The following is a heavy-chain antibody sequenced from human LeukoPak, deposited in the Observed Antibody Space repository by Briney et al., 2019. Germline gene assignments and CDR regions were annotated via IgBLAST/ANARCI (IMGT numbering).Heavy chain of an antibody. CDR1: GGTSSTSA. D-gene: IGHD2-2*01. Sequence: SVKVSCKDSGGTSSTSAISWVRHATGQGLEWMGGIIHIFDTANYAQTSWRSDTTTADESTSTGYMALSSLRYEYTAVYSCARGLYCSSSTSCYDHGMDVWGQGTTVTVSS. J-gene: IGHJ6*02. CDR3: ARGLYCSSSTSCYDHGMDV. CDR2: IIHIFDTA. V-gene: IGHV1-69*13.